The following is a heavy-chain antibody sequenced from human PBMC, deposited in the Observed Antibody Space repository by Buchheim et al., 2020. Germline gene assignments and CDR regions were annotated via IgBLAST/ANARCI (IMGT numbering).Heavy chain of an antibody. CDR3: ARGRYCSGGSCYSHYYYYMDV. J-gene: IGHJ6*03. V-gene: IGHV1-8*01. D-gene: IGHD2-15*01. CDR2: MNPNSGNT. CDR1: GYTFTSYD. Sequence: QVQLVQSGAEVKKPGASVKVSCKASGYTFTSYDINWVRQATGQGLEWMGWMNPNSGNTGYAQKFQGRVTMTRNTSISTAYMELSSLRSEDTAVYYCARGRYCSGGSCYSHYYYYMDVWGKGTT.